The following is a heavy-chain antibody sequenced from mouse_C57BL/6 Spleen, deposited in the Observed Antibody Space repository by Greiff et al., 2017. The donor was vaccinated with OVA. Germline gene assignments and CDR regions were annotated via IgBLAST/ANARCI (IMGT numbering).Heavy chain of an antibody. CDR2: IYPRDGST. CDR1: GYTFTSYD. J-gene: IGHJ1*03. V-gene: IGHV1-85*01. Sequence: LVESGPELVKPGASVKLSCKASGYTFTSYDINWVKQRPGQGLEWIGWIYPRDGSTKYNEKFKGKATLTVDTSSSTAYMELHSLTSEDSAVYFCARYYVWYFDVWGTGTTVTVSS. D-gene: IGHD1-1*01. CDR3: ARYYVWYFDV.